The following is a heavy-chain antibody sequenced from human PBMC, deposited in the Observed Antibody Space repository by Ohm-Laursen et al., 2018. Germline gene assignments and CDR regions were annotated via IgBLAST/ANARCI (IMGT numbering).Heavy chain of an antibody. V-gene: IGHV4-39*01. CDR3: ARHAAYCGGDCYSRWFDP. Sequence: GTLSPTCTVSGGSISSSSYYWGWIRQPPGKGLEWIGSIYYSGSTYYNPSLKSRVTISVDTSKNQFSLKPSSVTAADTAVYYCARHAAYCGGDCYSRWFDPWGQGTLVTVSS. J-gene: IGHJ5*02. CDR1: GGSISSSSYY. CDR2: IYYSGST. D-gene: IGHD2-21*02.